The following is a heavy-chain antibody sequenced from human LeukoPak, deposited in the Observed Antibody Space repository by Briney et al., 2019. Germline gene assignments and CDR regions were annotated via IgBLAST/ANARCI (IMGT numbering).Heavy chain of an antibody. V-gene: IGHV1-18*01. CDR2: ISIADGRT. D-gene: IGHD5-12*01. J-gene: IGHJ4*02. CDR3: ARVPDTGYKY. Sequence: ASVKVSCKASGFILRNFGISWLRQAPGQGLEWMAWISIADGRTDYAQNFQGRVTLTTDTSTNTAYMELRSLRSDDTAVYFCARVPDTGYKYWGKGTLVTVSS. CDR1: GFILRNFG.